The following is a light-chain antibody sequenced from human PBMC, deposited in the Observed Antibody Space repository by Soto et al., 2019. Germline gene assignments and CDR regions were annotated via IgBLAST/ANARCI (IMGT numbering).Light chain of an antibody. CDR3: QQYSSFLN. V-gene: IGKV1-5*01. Sequence: DIQMTQSPSTLSASVGDRVTITCRASQSISRWLAWSQQKPGKAPKLLIYDASNLQSGVSSRFSGSGSGTEFTLTITSLQPDDFATYYCQQYSSFLNFGGGTKVDIK. J-gene: IGKJ4*01. CDR2: DAS. CDR1: QSISRW.